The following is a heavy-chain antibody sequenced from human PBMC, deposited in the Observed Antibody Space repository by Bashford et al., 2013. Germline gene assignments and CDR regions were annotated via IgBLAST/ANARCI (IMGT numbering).Heavy chain of an antibody. CDR3: TKDLDGSGYYPLDY. J-gene: IGHJ4*02. CDR2: INPNTGGT. D-gene: IGHD3-22*01. Sequence: VASVKVSCKASGYTFTGYFMHWVRQAPGQGPEWMGWINPNTGGTKYAQKFQDRITMTRDTSISTVYMELSNLRSDDTAVYYCTKDLDGSGYYPLDYVGQGTLVTVSS. CDR1: GYTFTGYF. V-gene: IGHV1-2*02.